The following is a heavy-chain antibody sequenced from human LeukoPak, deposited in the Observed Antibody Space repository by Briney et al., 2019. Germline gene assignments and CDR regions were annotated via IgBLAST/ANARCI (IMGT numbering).Heavy chain of an antibody. CDR3: ARVANWDLDY. J-gene: IGHJ4*02. D-gene: IGHD1-1*01. CDR1: GFTFSSNW. Sequence: PGGSLRLSCAASGFTFSSNWMSCVRQAPGKGLEWVTSIKEDGGAAYYVDSVRGRFAISRDNAKNSLYLQMDSLRVDDTAVYYCARVANWDLDYWGQGTLVTVSS. V-gene: IGHV3-7*05. CDR2: IKEDGGAA.